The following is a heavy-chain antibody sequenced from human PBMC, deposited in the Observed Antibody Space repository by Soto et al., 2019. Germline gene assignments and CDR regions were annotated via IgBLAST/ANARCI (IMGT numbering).Heavy chain of an antibody. CDR2: ISSDGTIV. CDR3: VRGGGVGTTWGYY. V-gene: IGHV3-48*02. Sequence: GGSLRLSCEGFGYTFRGYGMIWVRQAPGKGLECVSYISSDGTIVNYADSVKGRFTISRDSAKNSLFLQMNSLRDEDTAVYYCVRGGGVGTTWGYYWGQGAQVTVSS. CDR1: GYTFRGYG. J-gene: IGHJ1*01. D-gene: IGHD1-26*01.